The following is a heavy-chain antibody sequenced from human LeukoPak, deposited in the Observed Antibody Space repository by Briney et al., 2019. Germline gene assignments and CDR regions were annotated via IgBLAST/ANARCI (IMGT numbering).Heavy chain of an antibody. Sequence: PGGSLRLSCAASGFTFSSYSMNWVRQAPGKGLEWVSSISSSSSYIYYADLVKGRFTISRDNAKNSLYLQMNSLRAEDTAVYYCARARYDIYAFDIWGQGTMVTVSS. CDR3: ARARYDIYAFDI. CDR1: GFTFSSYS. J-gene: IGHJ3*02. CDR2: ISSSSSYI. V-gene: IGHV3-21*01. D-gene: IGHD3-22*01.